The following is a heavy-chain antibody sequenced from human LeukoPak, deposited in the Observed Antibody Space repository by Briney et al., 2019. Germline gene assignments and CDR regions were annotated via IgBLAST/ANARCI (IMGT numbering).Heavy chain of an antibody. CDR2: ISAYNGNT. CDR3: ATDSPGVVGDAFDI. D-gene: IGHD3-3*01. CDR1: GYTFTSYG. V-gene: IGHV1-18*01. J-gene: IGHJ3*02. Sequence: ASVKVSCKASGYTFTSYGISWVRQAPGQGLEWMGWISAYNGNTNYAQKLQGRVTMTTDTSTSTAYMELSSLRSEDTAVYYCATDSPGVVGDAFDIWGQGTMVTVSS.